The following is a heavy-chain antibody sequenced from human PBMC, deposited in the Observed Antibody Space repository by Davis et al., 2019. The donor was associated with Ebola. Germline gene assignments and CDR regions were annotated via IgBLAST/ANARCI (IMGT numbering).Heavy chain of an antibody. CDR3: ARDLRYDSSGYDYYFYMDV. CDR1: DGSTSMSNNY. Sequence: PSETLSLTCTVSDGSTSMSNNYWAWIRQPPGKGLEWIGSIYYSGSTYYKPSLKSRVTISLDTSKNQFSLNLYSVTAADTAVYYCARDLRYDSSGYDYYFYMDVWGKGTTVTVSS. J-gene: IGHJ6*03. CDR2: IYYSGST. V-gene: IGHV4-39*07. D-gene: IGHD3-22*01.